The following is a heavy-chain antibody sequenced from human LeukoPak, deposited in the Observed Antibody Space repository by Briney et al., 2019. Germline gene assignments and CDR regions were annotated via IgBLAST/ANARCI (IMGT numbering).Heavy chain of an antibody. CDR2: INPNSGGT. D-gene: IGHD5-12*01. CDR3: ASSSGYDYDFDY. J-gene: IGHJ4*02. Sequence: ASVNVSCTASGYTFTGCYMHWVRQAPGQGLEWMGWINPNSGGTNYAQKFQGRVTMTRDTSISTAYMELSRLRSDDTAVYYCASSSGYDYDFDYWGQGTLVTVSS. CDR1: GYTFTGCY. V-gene: IGHV1-2*02.